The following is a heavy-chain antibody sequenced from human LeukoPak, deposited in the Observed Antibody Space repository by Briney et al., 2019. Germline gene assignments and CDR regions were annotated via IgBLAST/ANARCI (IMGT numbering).Heavy chain of an antibody. V-gene: IGHV1-69*05. Sequence: KVSCKASGGTFSSYAISWVRQAPGQGLEWMGGIIPIFGTANYAQKFQGRVTITTDESTSTAYMELSSLRSEDTAVYYCACDSSGYYYGKYYYMDVWGKGTTVTVSS. CDR1: GGTFSSYA. D-gene: IGHD3-22*01. J-gene: IGHJ6*03. CDR3: ACDSSGYYYGKYYYMDV. CDR2: IIPIFGTA.